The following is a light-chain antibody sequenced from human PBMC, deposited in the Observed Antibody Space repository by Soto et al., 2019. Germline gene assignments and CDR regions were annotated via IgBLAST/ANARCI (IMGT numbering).Light chain of an antibody. CDR2: DAS. J-gene: IGKJ1*01. Sequence: EIVLTQSPATVSLSPGEIATLSCRASQSVRSFLAWYQQKPGQAPRLLIYDASNRATGIPDRFSGSGSGTDFTLTISRLEPEDFAVYYCQQYGSSGTFGQGTKVDI. CDR1: QSVRSF. V-gene: IGKV3-20*01. CDR3: QQYGSSGT.